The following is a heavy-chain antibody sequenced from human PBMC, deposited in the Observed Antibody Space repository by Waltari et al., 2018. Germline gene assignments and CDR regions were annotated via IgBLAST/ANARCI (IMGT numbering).Heavy chain of an antibody. CDR1: GDSISNNNYY. J-gene: IGHJ3*02. D-gene: IGHD6-19*01. CDR2: LHYIGDT. V-gene: IGHV4-39*07. CDR3: ARNQRGWFDAFDI. Sequence: QLQLQESGPGLVEPSETLSLTCTASGDSISNNNYYWGWIRQPQGTGLEWIGSLHYIGDTYYSSSLKSRVIISVDTSNNQCSLRLTSVTAADTAIYFCARNQRGWFDAFDIWGQGTAVTVSS.